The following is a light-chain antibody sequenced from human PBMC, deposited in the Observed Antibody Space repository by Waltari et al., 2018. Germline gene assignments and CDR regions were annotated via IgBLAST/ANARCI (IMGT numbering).Light chain of an antibody. CDR1: QSIVRY. Sequence: DIQMTQSPSSLSASVGDRVTITCRESQSIVRYLHWYQQKPGKAPKLLIYAASSLQSGVPSRFSGSGSGTDFTLTISSLQPEDFATYYCQQTYSTLGTFGQGTKVEIK. V-gene: IGKV1-39*01. CDR3: QQTYSTLGT. J-gene: IGKJ1*01. CDR2: AAS.